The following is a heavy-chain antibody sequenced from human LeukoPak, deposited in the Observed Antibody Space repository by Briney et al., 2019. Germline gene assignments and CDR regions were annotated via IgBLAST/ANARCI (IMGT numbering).Heavy chain of an antibody. CDR1: GDTFSSYA. V-gene: IGHV1-69*04. CDR3: ASYYYDSSGYYYPLDY. J-gene: IGHJ4*02. CDR2: IIPIFGIA. Sequence: SVTVSFKASGDTFSSYAISWVRQAPGQGLEWMGRIIPIFGIANYAQKFQGRVTITADKSTSTAYMELSSLRSEDTAVYYCASYYYDSSGYYYPLDYWGQGTLVTVSS. D-gene: IGHD3-22*01.